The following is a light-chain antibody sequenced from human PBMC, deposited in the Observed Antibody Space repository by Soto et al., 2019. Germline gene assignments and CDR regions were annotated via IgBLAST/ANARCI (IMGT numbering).Light chain of an antibody. Sequence: QLVLTQPPSVSAAPGQKVTISCSGSSSNIGNNYVSWYQQLPGTAPKLLIYENNKRPSGIPDRFSGSKSGTSATLGITGLQTGDEADYYCGTWDSSLSAWVFGGGTKLTVL. CDR1: SSNIGNNY. CDR3: GTWDSSLSAWV. J-gene: IGLJ3*02. CDR2: ENN. V-gene: IGLV1-51*02.